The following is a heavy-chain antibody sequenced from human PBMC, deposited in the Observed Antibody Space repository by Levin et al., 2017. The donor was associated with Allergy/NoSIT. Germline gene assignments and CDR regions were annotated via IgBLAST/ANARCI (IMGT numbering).Heavy chain of an antibody. V-gene: IGHV3-74*01. CDR2: IKSDGSST. CDR3: ARPMSIAAAGSYNYGMDG. CDR1: GFTFSSYW. D-gene: IGHD6-13*01. J-gene: IGHJ6*02. Sequence: ASVKVSCAASGFTFSSYWMHWVRQAPGKGLVWVSRIKSDGSSTSYADSVKGRFTISRDNAKNTLYLQMNSLRAEDTAVYYCARPMSIAAAGSYNYGMDGWGQGTTVTVSS.